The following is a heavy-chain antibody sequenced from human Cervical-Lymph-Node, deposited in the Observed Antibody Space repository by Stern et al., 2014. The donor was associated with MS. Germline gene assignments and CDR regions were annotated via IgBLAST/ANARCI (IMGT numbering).Heavy chain of an antibody. V-gene: IGHV4-34*01. J-gene: IGHJ6*02. D-gene: IGHD2-15*01. CDR2: IHHRGIT. CDR1: GGSLSGYS. CDR3: ARVHEGYVDYYYYYGMDV. Sequence: QVQLQQWGAGLLKPSETLSLTCAVYGGSLSGYSWSWSRQPPGKGLEWIGEIHHRGITNYNPALMSRVTISVDASKNQFSRKLSSVTAADTAVYYCARVHEGYVDYYYYYGMDVWGQGTTVTVSS.